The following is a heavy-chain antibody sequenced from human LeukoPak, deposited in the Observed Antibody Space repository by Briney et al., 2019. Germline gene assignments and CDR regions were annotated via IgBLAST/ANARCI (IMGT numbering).Heavy chain of an antibody. V-gene: IGHV3-53*01. CDR2: IYSDGTT. CDR1: GFTFSSYS. CDR3: ARGIAAAGTGLFN. J-gene: IGHJ4*02. Sequence: GGSLRLSCAASGFTFSSYSMNWVRQAPGKGLEWVSVIYSDGTTYNADSVKGRFTISRDNSKNTLYLQINSLRAEDTAVYYCARGIAAAGTGLFNWGQGTLLTVSS. D-gene: IGHD6-13*01.